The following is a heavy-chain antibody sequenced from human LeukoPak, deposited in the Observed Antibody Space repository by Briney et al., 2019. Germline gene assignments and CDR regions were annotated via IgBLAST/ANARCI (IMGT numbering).Heavy chain of an antibody. D-gene: IGHD6-19*01. V-gene: IGHV3-21*01. CDR1: GFTFSSYS. CDR3: ARSSHPNDAFDI. Sequence: GSLRLSCAASGFTFSSYSMNWVRQAPGKGLEWVSSISSSSSYIYYADSVKGRFTISRDNAKNSLYLQMNSLRAEDTAVYYCARSSHPNDAFDIWGQGTMVTVSS. J-gene: IGHJ3*02. CDR2: ISSSSSYI.